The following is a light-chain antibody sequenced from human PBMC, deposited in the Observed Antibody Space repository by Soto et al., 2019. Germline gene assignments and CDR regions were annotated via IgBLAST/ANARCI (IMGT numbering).Light chain of an antibody. CDR2: STN. J-gene: IGLJ2*01. CDR1: SGSVSTTYY. V-gene: IGLV8-61*01. CDR3: VLYLGSGMSL. Sequence: QAVVTQEPSFSVSPGGTVTLTCGLSSGSVSTTYYPSWYQQTPGQAPRTLIYSTNARSSGVPDRFSGSILGSKAALTITGAQADDESDYYCVLYLGSGMSLFGGGTKLTVL.